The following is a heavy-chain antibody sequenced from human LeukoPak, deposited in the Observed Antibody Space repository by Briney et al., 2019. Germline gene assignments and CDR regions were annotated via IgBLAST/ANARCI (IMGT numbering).Heavy chain of an antibody. CDR2: ISGSGGST. Sequence: GGSLRFSCAASGFTFSSYAMSWVRQAPGKGLEWVSAISGSGGSTYYADSVKGRFTISRDNSKNTLYLQMNSLRAEDTAVYYCAKGGPRITIFGVVILFDYWGQGTLVTVSS. J-gene: IGHJ4*02. D-gene: IGHD3-3*01. V-gene: IGHV3-23*01. CDR3: AKGGPRITIFGVVILFDY. CDR1: GFTFSSYA.